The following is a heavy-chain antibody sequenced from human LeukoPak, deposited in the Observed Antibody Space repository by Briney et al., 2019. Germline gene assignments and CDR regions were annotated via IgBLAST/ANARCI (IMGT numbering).Heavy chain of an antibody. CDR1: GGSFSGYY. D-gene: IGHD3-10*01. J-gene: IGHJ5*02. CDR2: IYYSGTT. Sequence: SETLSLTCAVYGGSFSGYYWGWIRQPPGKGLEWIGSIYYSGTTYTYYNPSLKSRVTISIDTSKNQFSLKLSFVTAADTAVYYCARHTMVRGVLTWFDPWGQGTLVTVSS. CDR3: ARHTMVRGVLTWFDP. V-gene: IGHV4-39*01.